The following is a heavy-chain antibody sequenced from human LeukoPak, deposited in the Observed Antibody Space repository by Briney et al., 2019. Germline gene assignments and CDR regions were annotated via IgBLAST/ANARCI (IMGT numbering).Heavy chain of an antibody. CDR1: GGSFSGYY. J-gene: IGHJ4*02. D-gene: IGHD5-24*01. V-gene: IGHV4-34*01. CDR2: INHSGST. CDR3: ATGPLEMATIKDRFDY. Sequence: SETLSLTCAVYGGSFSGYYWSWIRQLPGKGVEWIGEINHSGSTNYNPSLKSRVTISVDTSKNQFSLKLSSVTAADTAVYYCATGPLEMATIKDRFDYWGQGTLVTVSS.